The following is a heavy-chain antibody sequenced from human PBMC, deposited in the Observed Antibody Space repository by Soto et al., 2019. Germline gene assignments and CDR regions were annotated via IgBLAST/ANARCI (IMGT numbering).Heavy chain of an antibody. CDR2: ISGSGGST. CDR1: GFTFSSYA. J-gene: IGHJ4*02. D-gene: IGHD3-10*01. CDR3: AKVLGTFLTDMVRGALDY. Sequence: GGSLRLSCAASGFTFSSYAMSWVRQAPGKGLEWVSAISGSGGSTYHADSVKGRFTISRDNSKNTLYLQMNSLRAEDTAVYYCAKVLGTFLTDMVRGALDYWGQGTLVTVSS. V-gene: IGHV3-23*01.